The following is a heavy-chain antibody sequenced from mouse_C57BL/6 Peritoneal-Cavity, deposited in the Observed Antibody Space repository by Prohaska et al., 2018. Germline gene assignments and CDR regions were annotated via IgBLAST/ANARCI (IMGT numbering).Heavy chain of an antibody. V-gene: IGHV1-61*01. CDR3: ARDYDFDY. CDR1: GYTFTSYW. J-gene: IGHJ2*01. D-gene: IGHD1-1*01. Sequence: RPGSSVKLSCKASGYTFTSYWMDWVKQRPGQGLEWIGNMYPSDSETHYNQKFKDKATLTVDKSSSTAYMQLSSLTSEDSAVYYCARDYDFDYWGQGTTLTVSS. CDR2: MYPSDSET.